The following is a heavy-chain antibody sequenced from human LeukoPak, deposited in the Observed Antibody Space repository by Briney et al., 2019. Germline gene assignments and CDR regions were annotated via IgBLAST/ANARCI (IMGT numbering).Heavy chain of an antibody. J-gene: IGHJ4*02. V-gene: IGHV3-23*01. D-gene: IGHD3-16*01. Sequence: GGSLRLSCAAAGFTFTNYGMSWVRQTPGKGLEWVSRVSASGGRTYYADSVKGRLTISRDNSKNTVSLQMNNLRADDTAVYYCAKLRTGGLRGGSFDYWGQGTLVTVSS. CDR2: VSASGGRT. CDR3: AKLRTGGLRGGSFDY. CDR1: GFTFTNYG.